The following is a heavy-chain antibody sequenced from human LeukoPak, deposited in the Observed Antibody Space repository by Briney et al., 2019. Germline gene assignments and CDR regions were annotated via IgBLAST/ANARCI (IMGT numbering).Heavy chain of an antibody. Sequence: SETLSPTCTVSGDSIRSYHWSWIRQPPGKGLEWIGYIYYSGSTNYNPSLKSRVTISVDTSKSQFFLILSSVTAADTAVYYCARHGGGGYGLDYWGQGTLVTVSS. CDR2: IYYSGST. V-gene: IGHV4-59*08. D-gene: IGHD5-12*01. CDR1: GDSIRSYH. J-gene: IGHJ4*02. CDR3: ARHGGGGYGLDY.